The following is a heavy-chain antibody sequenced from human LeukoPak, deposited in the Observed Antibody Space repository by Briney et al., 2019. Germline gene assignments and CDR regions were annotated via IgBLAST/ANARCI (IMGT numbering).Heavy chain of an antibody. J-gene: IGHJ4*02. CDR3: AKDHIVVVVAASPDY. CDR2: ISGSGGST. D-gene: IGHD2-15*01. CDR1: GFTFSDYY. V-gene: IGHV3-23*01. Sequence: GGSLRLSCAASGFTFSDYYMSWVRQAPGKGLEWVSAISGSGGSTYYADSVKGRFTISRDNSKNTLYLQMNSLRAEDTAVYYCAKDHIVVVVAASPDYWGQGTLVTVSS.